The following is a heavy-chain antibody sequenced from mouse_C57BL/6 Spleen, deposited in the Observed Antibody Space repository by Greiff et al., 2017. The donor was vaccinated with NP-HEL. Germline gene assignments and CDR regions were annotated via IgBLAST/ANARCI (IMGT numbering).Heavy chain of an antibody. D-gene: IGHD1-1*02. Sequence: EVQRVESGGGLVKPGGSLKLSCAASGFTFSSYTMSWVRQTPEKRLEWVATISGGGGNTYYPDSVKGRFTISRDNAKNTLYLQMSSLRSEDTALYYCARAKSYGHYFDYWGQGTTLTVSS. J-gene: IGHJ2*01. CDR3: ARAKSYGHYFDY. CDR2: ISGGGGNT. V-gene: IGHV5-9*01. CDR1: GFTFSSYT.